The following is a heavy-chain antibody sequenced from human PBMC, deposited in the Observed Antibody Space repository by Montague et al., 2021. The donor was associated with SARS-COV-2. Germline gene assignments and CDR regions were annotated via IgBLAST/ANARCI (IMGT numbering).Heavy chain of an antibody. D-gene: IGHD4-23*01. CDR1: GFTFSSYA. Sequence: SLRLSCAASGFTFSSYAMSWVRQAPGKGLEWVSGISSSGGHTYYADSVKGRSTISRDNSKNTLYLQMNSLGAEDTAVYYCAKDRGGISDWYFDLWGRGTLVIGSS. CDR2: ISSSGGHT. CDR3: AKDRGGISDWYFDL. J-gene: IGHJ2*01. V-gene: IGHV3-23*01.